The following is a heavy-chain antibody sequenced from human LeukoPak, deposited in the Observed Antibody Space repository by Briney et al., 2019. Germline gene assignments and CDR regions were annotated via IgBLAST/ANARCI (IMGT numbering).Heavy chain of an antibody. CDR1: GGSISSYY. CDR3: ARGRPYNVGLPPWFDP. J-gene: IGHJ5*02. V-gene: IGHV4-59*12. D-gene: IGHD1-14*01. CDR2: IYYSGGT. Sequence: SETLSLTCTVSGGSISSYYWSWIRQPPGKGLEWIGYIYYSGGTNYNPSLKSRVTISVDTSKNQFSLKLSSMTAADTAVYYCARGRPYNVGLPPWFDPWGQGTLVTVSS.